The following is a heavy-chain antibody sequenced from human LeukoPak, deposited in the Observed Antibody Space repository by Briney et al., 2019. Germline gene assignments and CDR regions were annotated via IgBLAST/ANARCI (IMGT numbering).Heavy chain of an antibody. CDR2: ISGSGGST. V-gene: IGHV3-23*01. D-gene: IGHD5-18*01. CDR1: GFTFSSYA. Sequence: GGSLRLSCAASGFTFSSYAMSWVRQAPGKGLEWVSAISGSGGSTYYADSVKGGFTISRDNSKNTLYLQMNGLRAEDTAVYYCAKVESYGYYFDYWGQGTLVTVSS. J-gene: IGHJ4*02. CDR3: AKVESYGYYFDY.